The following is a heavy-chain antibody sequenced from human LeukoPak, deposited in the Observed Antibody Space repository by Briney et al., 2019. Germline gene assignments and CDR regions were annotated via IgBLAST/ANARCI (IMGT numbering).Heavy chain of an antibody. V-gene: IGHV3-7*01. CDR1: GGTFSSYA. CDR3: ARESPRFPVITMVRGVIAPYYYMDV. CDR2: IKQDGSEK. Sequence: SCKASGGTFSSYAISWVRQAPGKGLEWVANIKQDGSEKYYVDSVKGRFTISRDNAKNSLYLQMNSLRAEDTAVYYCARESPRFPVITMVRGVIAPYYYMDVWGKGTTVTISS. D-gene: IGHD3-10*01. J-gene: IGHJ6*03.